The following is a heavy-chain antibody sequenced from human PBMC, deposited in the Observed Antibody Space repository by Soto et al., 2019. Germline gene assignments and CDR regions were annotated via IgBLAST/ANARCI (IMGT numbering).Heavy chain of an antibody. Sequence: GGSLRLSCAASGFTFSSYWMSWVRQAPGKGLEWVANIKQDGSEKYYVDSVKGRFTISRDNAKNSLYLQMNSLRAEVTAVYYCAREGYSSIRSNWFDPWGQGTLVTVSS. D-gene: IGHD6-13*01. CDR3: AREGYSSIRSNWFDP. CDR2: IKQDGSEK. J-gene: IGHJ5*02. CDR1: GFTFSSYW. V-gene: IGHV3-7*05.